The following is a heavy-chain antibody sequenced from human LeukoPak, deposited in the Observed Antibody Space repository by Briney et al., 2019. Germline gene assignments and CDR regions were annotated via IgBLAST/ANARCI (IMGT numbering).Heavy chain of an antibody. V-gene: IGHV1-2*02. Sequence: ASVKVSCKASGYTFTGYYMHWVRQAPGQGLEWMGWINPNSGGTNYVQKFQGRVTMTRDTSISTAYMELSRLGSDDTAVYYCAREYSGSYSLDYWGQGTLVTVSS. CDR2: INPNSGGT. J-gene: IGHJ4*02. CDR3: AREYSGSYSLDY. D-gene: IGHD1-26*01. CDR1: GYTFTGYY.